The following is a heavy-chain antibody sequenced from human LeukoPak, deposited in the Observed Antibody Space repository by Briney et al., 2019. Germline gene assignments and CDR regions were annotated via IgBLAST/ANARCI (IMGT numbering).Heavy chain of an antibody. CDR3: ARDQAGTWGLDY. Sequence: GGSLRLSCAASGFTFSSYGIHWVRQAPGKGLEWVAFMRSDGSSNYYADSVKGRFTNSRDNSESTLYLQMDSLRAEDTAVYFCARDQAGTWGLDYWGQGTLVTVSS. CDR1: GFTFSSYG. J-gene: IGHJ4*02. D-gene: IGHD3-10*01. CDR2: MRSDGSSN. V-gene: IGHV3-30*02.